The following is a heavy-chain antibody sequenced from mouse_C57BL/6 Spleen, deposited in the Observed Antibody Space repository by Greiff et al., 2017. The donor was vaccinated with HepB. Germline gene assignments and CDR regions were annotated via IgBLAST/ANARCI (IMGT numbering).Heavy chain of an antibody. D-gene: IGHD1-1*01. CDR1: GFTFSDYY. CDR3: AREDYGSSYGNFDY. J-gene: IGHJ2*01. V-gene: IGHV5-16*01. CDR2: INYDGSST. Sequence: EVQRVESEGGLVQPGSSMKLSCTASGFTFSDYYMAWVRQVPEKGLEWVANINYDGSSTYYLDSLKSRFIISRDNAKNILYLQMSSLKSEDTATYYCAREDYGSSYGNFDYWGQGTTLTVSS.